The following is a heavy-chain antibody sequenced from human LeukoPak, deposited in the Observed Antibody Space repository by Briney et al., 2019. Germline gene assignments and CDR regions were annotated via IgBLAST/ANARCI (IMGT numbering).Heavy chain of an antibody. J-gene: IGHJ4*02. V-gene: IGHV3-23*01. Sequence: GGSLRLSCAASGFTFSSYAMSWVRQAPGKGLEWVSAISGSGGSTYYADSVKGRFTISRDNSKNTLYLQMNSLRAEDTAVYYCAKVGVGATRHLPFFDYWGQGTLVTVSS. CDR2: ISGSGGST. CDR1: GFTFSSYA. D-gene: IGHD1-26*01. CDR3: AKVGVGATRHLPFFDY.